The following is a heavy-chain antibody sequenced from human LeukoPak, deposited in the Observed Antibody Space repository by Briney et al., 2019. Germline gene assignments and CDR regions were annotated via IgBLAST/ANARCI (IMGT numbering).Heavy chain of an antibody. J-gene: IGHJ4*02. CDR3: AREVGSSGYFDY. CDR2: IYSGGST. CDR1: GFTVSSNY. Sequence: GWSLRLSCAASGFTVSSNYVSWVRQAPGKGLEWVSVIYSGGSTYYADSVKGRFTISRDNSKNTLYLQMNSLRAEDTAVYYCAREVGSSGYFDYWGQGTLVTVSS. D-gene: IGHD3-22*01. V-gene: IGHV3-53*01.